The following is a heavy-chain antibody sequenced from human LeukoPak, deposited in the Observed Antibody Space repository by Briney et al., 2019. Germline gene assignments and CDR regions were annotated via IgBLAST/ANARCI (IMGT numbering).Heavy chain of an antibody. D-gene: IGHD6-19*01. CDR1: GFTFSDYY. CDR2: INSSGTTM. V-gene: IGHV3-11*01. CDR3: ARDQSSGWYDY. Sequence: GGSLRLSCAASGFTFSDYYMSWIRQAPGKGLEWVSSINSSGTTMYYADSVKGRFTISRDYAKSSLYLQLNGLRAEDTAVYYCARDQSSGWYDYWGQGTLVTVSS. J-gene: IGHJ4*02.